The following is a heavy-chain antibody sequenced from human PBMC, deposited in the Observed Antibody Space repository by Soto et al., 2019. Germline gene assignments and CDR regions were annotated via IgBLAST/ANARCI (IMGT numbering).Heavy chain of an antibody. Sequence: QVQLVESGGGVVQPGRSLRLSCAASGFTFSSYAMHWVRQAPGKGLEWVAVISYDGSNKYYADSVKGRFTISRDNSKNTLYLQMNSLRAEDTAVYYCARATTTVVTPYYFDYWGQGTLDTVSS. CDR2: ISYDGSNK. CDR1: GFTFSSYA. CDR3: ARATTTVVTPYYFDY. V-gene: IGHV3-30-3*01. D-gene: IGHD4-17*01. J-gene: IGHJ4*02.